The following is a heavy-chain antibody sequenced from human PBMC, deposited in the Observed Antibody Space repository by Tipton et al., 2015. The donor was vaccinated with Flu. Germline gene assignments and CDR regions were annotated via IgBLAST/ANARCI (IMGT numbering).Heavy chain of an antibody. Sequence: LRLSCAASGFTFSTYTMNWVRQAPGKGLEWIGRIYTGGSSYYNPSLKSRVTMSVDTSKNQFSLKLDSMTAADTAVYFCARDGYSGYDFGYYFDSWGQGTLVTVST. CDR1: GFTFSTYT. V-gene: IGHV4-4*07. J-gene: IGHJ4*02. CDR3: ARDGYSGYDFGYYFDS. CDR2: IYTGGSS. D-gene: IGHD5-12*01.